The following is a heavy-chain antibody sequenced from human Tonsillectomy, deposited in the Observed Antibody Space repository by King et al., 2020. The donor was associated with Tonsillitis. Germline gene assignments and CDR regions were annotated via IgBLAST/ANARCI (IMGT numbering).Heavy chain of an antibody. J-gene: IGHJ3*02. Sequence: QLQESGPGLVKPSQTLSLTCTVSGGSISSGSYYWSWIRQPAGKGLEWIGRIYTIGSTNYNPSLKSRVTISVDTSKNQFSLKLSSVTAADTAVYYCARATGGGSYYPWARAAFDIWGQGTMVTVSS. CDR2: IYTIGST. CDR3: ARATGGGSYYPWARAAFDI. D-gene: IGHD1-26*01. CDR1: GGSISSGSYY. V-gene: IGHV4-61*02.